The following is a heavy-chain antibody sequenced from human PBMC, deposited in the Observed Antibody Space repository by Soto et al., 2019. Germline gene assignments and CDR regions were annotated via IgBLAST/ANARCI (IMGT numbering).Heavy chain of an antibody. CDR2: SSYNGGT. D-gene: IGHD3-10*01. J-gene: IGHJ4*02. V-gene: IGHV4-39*01. Sequence: SETLSLTCTVSTDSSSFTNSYWGWIRQPPGKGLQWIGSSSYNGGTFYNPSLKGRVVISFDTSKKQSSLQVTSVTAADTAVYFCARHRIEVVWRGFDFWGQGSPVTVSS. CDR3: ARHRIEVVWRGFDF. CDR1: TDSSSFTNSY.